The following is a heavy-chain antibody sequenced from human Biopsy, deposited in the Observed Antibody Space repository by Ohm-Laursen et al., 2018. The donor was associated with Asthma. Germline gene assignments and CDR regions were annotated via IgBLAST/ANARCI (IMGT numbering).Heavy chain of an antibody. D-gene: IGHD1-14*01. Sequence: GTLSLTCDVYPGSFSGFFWTWIRPSPGKGLEWIGETNERGVTNNNPSLKSRVIISIDTYWNRVSLKLTSVTAADTAVYYCARGPEPDVWGQGTTVTVSS. V-gene: IGHV4-34*01. CDR3: ARGPEPDV. CDR1: PGSFSGFF. CDR2: TNERGVT. J-gene: IGHJ6*02.